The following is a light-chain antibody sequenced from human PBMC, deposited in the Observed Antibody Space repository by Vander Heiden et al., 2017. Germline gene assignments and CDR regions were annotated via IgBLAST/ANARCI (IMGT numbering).Light chain of an antibody. CDR3: HQYGNSPRT. Sequence: EIVFTQSPDTLSFSPWEGAPLSCRTSQSVPSSYLAWYQQRPGQPPRLLIYGSSNRASGIADRFSGSGSGTLFTLTISRLEPEDFVVYFCHQYGNSPRTFGQGTRVEVK. V-gene: IGKV3-20*01. J-gene: IGKJ1*01. CDR2: GSS. CDR1: QSVPSSY.